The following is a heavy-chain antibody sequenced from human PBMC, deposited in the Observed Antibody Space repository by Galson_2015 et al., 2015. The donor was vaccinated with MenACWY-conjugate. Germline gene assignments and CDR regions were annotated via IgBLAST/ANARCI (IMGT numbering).Heavy chain of an antibody. Sequence: SVKVSCKASGYTFTSSAMNWVRQAPGQGLEWMGWINTDTGNPTYAQGFTGRFVFSLDTSVSTAYLQISSLKAEDTAVYYCARSDGGYCSGGSCYYDYWGQGTLVTVSS. CDR1: GYTFTSSA. V-gene: IGHV7-4-1*02. CDR2: INTDTGNP. J-gene: IGHJ4*02. D-gene: IGHD2-15*01. CDR3: ARSDGGYCSGGSCYYDY.